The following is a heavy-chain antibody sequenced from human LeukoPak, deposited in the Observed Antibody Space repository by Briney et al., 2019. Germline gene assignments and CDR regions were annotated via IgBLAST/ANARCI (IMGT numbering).Heavy chain of an antibody. CDR1: GGSISSYY. J-gene: IGHJ4*02. D-gene: IGHD3-22*01. V-gene: IGHV4-59*08. CDR2: IYYSGST. Sequence: SETLSLTCTVSGGSISSYYWSWIRQPPGKGLEWIGYIYYSGSTNYNPSLKSRVTISVDTSKNQFSLKLSSVTAADTAVYYCARQYGSSGSPLDYWGQGTLVTVSS. CDR3: ARQYGSSGSPLDY.